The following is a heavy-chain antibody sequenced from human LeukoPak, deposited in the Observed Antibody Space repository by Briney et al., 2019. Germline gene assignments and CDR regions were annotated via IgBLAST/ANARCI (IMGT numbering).Heavy chain of an antibody. J-gene: IGHJ6*03. Sequence: ASVKVSCKASGYTFTSYGISWVRQAPGQGLEWMGWISAYNGNTNYAQKLQGRVTMTTDTSTSTAYMELRSLRSDDTAVYYCARAQSSTPLYYYYYMDVWGKGTTVTVSS. D-gene: IGHD2-2*01. CDR3: ARAQSSTPLYYYYYMDV. CDR2: ISAYNGNT. CDR1: GYTFTSYG. V-gene: IGHV1-18*01.